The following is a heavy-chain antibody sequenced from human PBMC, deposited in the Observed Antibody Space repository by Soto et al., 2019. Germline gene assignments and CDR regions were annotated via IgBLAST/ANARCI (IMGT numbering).Heavy chain of an antibody. Sequence: ASVKVSCKASGYTFTSYYMHWVRQAPGQGLEWMGIINPSGGSTSYAQKFQGRVTMTRDTSTSTVYMELSSLRSEDTAVYYCARDDPTYYYDSSGYLDAFDIWGQGTMVTVSS. CDR3: ARDDPTYYYDSSGYLDAFDI. J-gene: IGHJ3*02. D-gene: IGHD3-22*01. V-gene: IGHV1-46*01. CDR1: GYTFTSYY. CDR2: INPSGGST.